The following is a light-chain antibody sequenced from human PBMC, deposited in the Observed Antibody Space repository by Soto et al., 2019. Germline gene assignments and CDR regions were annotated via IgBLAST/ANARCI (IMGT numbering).Light chain of an antibody. CDR3: QQSYSTPPWT. V-gene: IGKV1-39*01. CDR1: QSISSY. Sequence: DIQMTQSPSSLSASVGDRVTITCRASQSISSYLNWYQQQPGKAPKLLIYAASSLQSGVPSRFSGSGSGTDFTLTISSLPPEDFASYYCQQSYSTPPWTFGQGTKVEIK. CDR2: AAS. J-gene: IGKJ1*01.